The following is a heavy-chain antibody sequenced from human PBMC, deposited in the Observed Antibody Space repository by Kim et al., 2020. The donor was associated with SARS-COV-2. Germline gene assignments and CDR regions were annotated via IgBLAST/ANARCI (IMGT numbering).Heavy chain of an antibody. V-gene: IGHV6-1*01. D-gene: IGHD3-16*01. CDR2: TYYRSKWYN. CDR1: GDSVSTNSGA. CDR3: ARGVHYAFNY. Sequence: SQTLSLTCAISGDSVSTNSGAWHWIRQSPSRGLEWLGRTYYRSKWYNDYAVSVKSRIIINPDTSKNQFSLQLNSVTPEDTAVYYCARGVHYAFNYWGQGTLVTVSS. J-gene: IGHJ4*02.